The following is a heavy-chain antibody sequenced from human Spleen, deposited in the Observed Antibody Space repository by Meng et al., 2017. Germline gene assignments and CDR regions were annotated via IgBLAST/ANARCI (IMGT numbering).Heavy chain of an antibody. CDR2: ISDTGGRT. V-gene: IGHV3-23*04. Sequence: VHLVESGGGVVQPGRSLRLSCAASGFTFSTYGMHWVRQAPGKGLEWVSAISDTGGRTYYADSVKDRFTISRDNSKSTLFLQMNSLRAEDTAVYYCAKGGRYSSGYDSWGQGTLVTVSS. CDR1: GFTFSTYG. J-gene: IGHJ4*02. D-gene: IGHD6-19*01. CDR3: AKGGRYSSGYDS.